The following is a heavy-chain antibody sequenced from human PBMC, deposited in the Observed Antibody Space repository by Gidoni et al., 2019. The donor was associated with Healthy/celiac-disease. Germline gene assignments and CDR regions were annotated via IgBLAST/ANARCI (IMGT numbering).Heavy chain of an antibody. D-gene: IGHD3-9*01. Sequence: EVQLLESGGGLVQPGGSLRLSCAASGFTFSSYAMSWVRQAPGKGLEWVSAISGSGGSTYYADSVKGRFTSSRDNSKNTLYLQMNSLRAEDTAVYYCAKVLRYFDRMGDYYYYGMDVWGQGTTVTVSS. CDR2: ISGSGGST. J-gene: IGHJ6*02. V-gene: IGHV3-23*01. CDR1: GFTFSSYA. CDR3: AKVLRYFDRMGDYYYYGMDV.